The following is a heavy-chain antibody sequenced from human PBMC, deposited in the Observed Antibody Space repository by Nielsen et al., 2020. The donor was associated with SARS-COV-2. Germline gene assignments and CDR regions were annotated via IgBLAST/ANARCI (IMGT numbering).Heavy chain of an antibody. Sequence: SETLSLTCIVSGGSISSYYWSWIRQPPGKGLEWIGNIYDSGSINYNPSLKSRVTISVDTSKNQFSLKLSSVTAADTAVYYCARPRGYSGYDPFDYWGQGTLVTVSS. D-gene: IGHD5-12*01. V-gene: IGHV4-59*01. CDR3: ARPRGYSGYDPFDY. CDR2: IYDSGSI. J-gene: IGHJ4*02. CDR1: GGSISSYY.